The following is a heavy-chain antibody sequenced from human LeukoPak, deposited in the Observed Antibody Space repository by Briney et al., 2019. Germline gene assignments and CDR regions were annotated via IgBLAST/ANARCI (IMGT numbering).Heavy chain of an antibody. CDR2: ISYDGSSK. V-gene: IGHV3-30-3*01. Sequence: GRSLRLSCAASGFTFSSSAMHWVRQAPDKGLEWVAVISYDGSSKYYADSVKGRFTISRDNSKNTLYLQMNSLRADDTAVYYCARDRDSSGWYEGFDYWGQGTLVTVSS. CDR1: GFTFSSSA. D-gene: IGHD6-19*01. J-gene: IGHJ4*02. CDR3: ARDRDSSGWYEGFDY.